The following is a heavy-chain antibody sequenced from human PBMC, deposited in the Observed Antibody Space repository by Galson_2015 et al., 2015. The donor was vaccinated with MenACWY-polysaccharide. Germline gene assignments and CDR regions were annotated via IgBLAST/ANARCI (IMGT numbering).Heavy chain of an antibody. CDR3: AKGESYYGSGTDY. Sequence: SLRLSCAASGFTFSSYGMHWACQAPGKGLEWVAFVRYDGSNKYYVDSVKGRFTISRDNSKNTLYLQMNSLRAEDTAVYYCAKGESYYGSGTDYWGQGTLVTVSS. CDR1: GFTFSSYG. D-gene: IGHD3-10*01. V-gene: IGHV3-30*02. CDR2: VRYDGSNK. J-gene: IGHJ4*02.